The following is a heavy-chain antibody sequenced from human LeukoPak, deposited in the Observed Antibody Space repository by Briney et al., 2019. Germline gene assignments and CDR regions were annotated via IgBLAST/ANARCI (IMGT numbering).Heavy chain of an antibody. V-gene: IGHV3-30*02. D-gene: IGHD6-19*01. CDR1: GFTFSSYG. CDR2: IRYDGSNK. CDR3: ARDWDFYSSGWSPYFDY. J-gene: IGHJ4*02. Sequence: PGGSLRLSCAASGFTFSSYGMHWVRQAPGKGLEWVAFIRYDGSNKYYADSVKGRFTISRDNSKNTLYLQMNSLRAGDTAVYYCARDWDFYSSGWSPYFDYWGQGTLVTVSS.